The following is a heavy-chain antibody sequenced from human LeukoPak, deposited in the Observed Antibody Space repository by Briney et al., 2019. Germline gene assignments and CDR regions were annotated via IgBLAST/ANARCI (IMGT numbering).Heavy chain of an antibody. Sequence: GGSLRLSCAASGFTVSSNYMSWVRQAPGKGLEWVSVIYSGGSTYYADSVKGRFTISRDNSKNTLYLQMNSLRAEDTAVYYCAKDRGGITIFGVVIRWGQGTLVTVSS. CDR2: IYSGGST. D-gene: IGHD3-3*01. J-gene: IGHJ4*02. CDR3: AKDRGGITIFGVVIR. V-gene: IGHV3-53*01. CDR1: GFTVSSNY.